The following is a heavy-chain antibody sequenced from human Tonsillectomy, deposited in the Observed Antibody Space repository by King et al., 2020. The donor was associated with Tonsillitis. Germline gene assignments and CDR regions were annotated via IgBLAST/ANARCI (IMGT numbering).Heavy chain of an antibody. CDR1: GFTFSSYA. CDR2: MSGSGGST. D-gene: IGHD6-19*01. CDR3: AKEGGQTWLVQVRYFDS. Sequence: VQLVESGGGLVQPGGSLRLSCAASGFTFSSYAMSWVRQAPGKGLEWVAAMSGSGGSTYYADSVKGRFTISRDNSKNTLYLQMNRLRDEDTAVYCCAKEGGQTWLVQVRYFDSWGQGTLVTVSS. J-gene: IGHJ4*02. V-gene: IGHV3-23*04.